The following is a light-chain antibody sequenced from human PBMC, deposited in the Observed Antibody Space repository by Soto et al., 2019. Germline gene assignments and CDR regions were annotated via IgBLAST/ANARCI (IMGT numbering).Light chain of an antibody. CDR3: QQRSNWPPGDLT. J-gene: IGKJ4*01. V-gene: IGKV3-11*01. CDR1: QSVSSY. Sequence: EIVLTQSPDTLSLSPGERATLSCRASQSVSSYLAWYQQKPGQAPRLLIDDASNRATGIPARFSGSGSGTDFTLTISSLEPEDFAVYYCQQRSNWPPGDLTFGGGIKVEIK. CDR2: DAS.